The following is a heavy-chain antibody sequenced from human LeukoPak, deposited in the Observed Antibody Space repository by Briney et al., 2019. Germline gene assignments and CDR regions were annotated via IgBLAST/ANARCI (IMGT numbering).Heavy chain of an antibody. J-gene: IGHJ4*02. Sequence: ASVKISCKASGYTFSNYFLYWVRQAPGQGLEWMGIINPSAGSTSYAQKFQGRVTITRDTSTSTVYMQLSSLRSEDTAVYYCARAYYYDSSGYYPGGDYWGQGTLVTASS. CDR1: GYTFSNYF. CDR3: ARAYYYDSSGYYPGGDY. V-gene: IGHV1-46*01. CDR2: INPSAGST. D-gene: IGHD3-22*01.